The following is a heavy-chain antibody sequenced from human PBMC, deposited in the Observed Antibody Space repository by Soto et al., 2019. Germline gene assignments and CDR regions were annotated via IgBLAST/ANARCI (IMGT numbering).Heavy chain of an antibody. CDR2: ISGSGGST. CDR3: AREIYDDYDSSGFDH. Sequence: GGSLRLSCAASGFTFSSYAMSWVRQAPGKGLEWVSVISGSGGSTYYADAVKGRFTISRDNAKNTLSLQMNSLRAEDTAVYYCAREIYDDYDSSGFDHWGQGTLVTVSS. D-gene: IGHD3-22*01. J-gene: IGHJ4*02. V-gene: IGHV3-23*01. CDR1: GFTFSSYA.